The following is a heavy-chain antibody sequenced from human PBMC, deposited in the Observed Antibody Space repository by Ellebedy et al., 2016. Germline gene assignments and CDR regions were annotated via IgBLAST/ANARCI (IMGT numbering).Heavy chain of an antibody. CDR2: IYHSGNT. D-gene: IGHD5-12*01. J-gene: IGHJ4*02. V-gene: IGHV4-38-2*02. Sequence: SETLSLTCTVSGYSISSGYWWGWIRPSPRKGLEWIASIYHSGNTYYNPSLKSRVTISVDKSKNQFSLRLTSVTAADTAVYYCATSGYAYQSLDFWGQGTLVTVSS. CDR3: ATSGYAYQSLDF. CDR1: GYSISSGYW.